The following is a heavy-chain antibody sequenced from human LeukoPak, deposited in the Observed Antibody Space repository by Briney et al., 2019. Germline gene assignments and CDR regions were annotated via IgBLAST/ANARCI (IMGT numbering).Heavy chain of an antibody. CDR1: GFTFSSYS. CDR2: ISSSSSYI. Sequence: GGSLRLSCAASGFTFSSYSMNWVRQAPGKGLEWVSSISSSSSYIYYADSVKGRFTISRDNARNSLYLQMNSLRAEDTAVYYCARVRSGWYEDYWGQGIPVIVSS. CDR3: ARVRSGWYEDY. D-gene: IGHD6-19*01. V-gene: IGHV3-21*01. J-gene: IGHJ4*02.